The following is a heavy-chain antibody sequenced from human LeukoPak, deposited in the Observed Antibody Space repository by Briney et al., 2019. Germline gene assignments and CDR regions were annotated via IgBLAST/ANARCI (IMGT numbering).Heavy chain of an antibody. D-gene: IGHD2-2*01. CDR2: INPILGIA. CDR1: GGTFSSYA. J-gene: IGHJ4*02. Sequence: VKVSCKASGGTFSSYASSWVRQAPGQGVEWMGRINPILGIANYGQKFQGRVTITADKSTSTAYMELSSLRSEDTAEYYRAGGTSHGNDYWGQGILVTV. CDR3: AGGTSHGNDY. V-gene: IGHV1-69*10.